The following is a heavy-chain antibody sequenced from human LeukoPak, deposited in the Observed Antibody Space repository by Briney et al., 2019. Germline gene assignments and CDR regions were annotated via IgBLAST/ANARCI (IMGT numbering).Heavy chain of an antibody. CDR3: ARDISWKDYGSGSYLDY. Sequence: WASVRASCKASGYTFTSYAMNWVRQAPGQGLEWMGWINPNSGGTNYAQKFQGRVTMTRDTSISTAYMELSRLRSDDTAVYYCARDISWKDYGSGSYLDYWGQGTLVTVSS. D-gene: IGHD3-10*01. CDR2: INPNSGGT. CDR1: GYTFTSYA. V-gene: IGHV1-2*02. J-gene: IGHJ4*02.